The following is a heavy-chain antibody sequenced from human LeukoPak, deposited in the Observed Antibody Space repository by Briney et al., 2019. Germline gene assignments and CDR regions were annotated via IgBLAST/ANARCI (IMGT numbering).Heavy chain of an antibody. D-gene: IGHD6-19*01. Sequence: KPSQTLSLTCTVSGGSISSGDYYWSWIRQPPGKGLEWIGYIYYSGSTYYNPSLKSRVTISVDTSRNQFSLKLSSVTAADTAVYYCARQPSYSSAWSRVFGSALNQAIAAFDIWGQGTMVTVSS. V-gene: IGHV4-30-4*01. CDR3: ARQPSYSSAWSRVFGSALNQAIAAFDI. CDR2: IYYSGST. J-gene: IGHJ3*02. CDR1: GGSISSGDYY.